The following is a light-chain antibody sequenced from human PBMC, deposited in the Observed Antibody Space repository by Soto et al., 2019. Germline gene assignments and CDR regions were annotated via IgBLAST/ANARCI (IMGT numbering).Light chain of an antibody. Sequence: EIVLTQSPATLSLSPGERATLSCRASQSVSSYLAWYQQKPGQAPRLLIYDASNSATGIPARFSGSGSGTDFTLAISCLEPGDFVVYYCQQGSSWLTLGGGARVEIK. CDR2: DAS. V-gene: IGKV3-11*01. CDR3: QQGSSWLT. CDR1: QSVSSY. J-gene: IGKJ4*01.